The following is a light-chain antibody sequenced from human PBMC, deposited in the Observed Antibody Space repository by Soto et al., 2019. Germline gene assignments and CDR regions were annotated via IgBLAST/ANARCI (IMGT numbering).Light chain of an antibody. V-gene: IGKV3-20*01. CDR3: QQYDTSPIT. Sequence: EIVFTQSPCTLSLSPGERATLSCRASQSVSSSHLAWYQQKPGQAPRLLIYGASSRATGIPDRFSGSGSGTDFTLTISRLEPEDFAVYYCQQYDTSPITFGGGTKVDIK. CDR1: QSVSSSH. J-gene: IGKJ4*01. CDR2: GAS.